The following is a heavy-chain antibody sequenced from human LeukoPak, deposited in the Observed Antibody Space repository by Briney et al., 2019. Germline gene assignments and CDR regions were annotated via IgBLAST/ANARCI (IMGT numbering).Heavy chain of an antibody. V-gene: IGHV3-23*01. D-gene: IGHD3-3*01. CDR2: ISGSGGST. CDR1: GFTFSSYA. J-gene: IGHJ4*02. Sequence: GGSLRPSCAASGFTFSSYAMSWVRQAPGKGLEWVSAISGSGGSTFYADSVKGRFTMSRDNSKNTLYLQMNSLRAEDTAVYYCARSSEWLLDYFDYWGQGTLVTVSS. CDR3: ARSSEWLLDYFDY.